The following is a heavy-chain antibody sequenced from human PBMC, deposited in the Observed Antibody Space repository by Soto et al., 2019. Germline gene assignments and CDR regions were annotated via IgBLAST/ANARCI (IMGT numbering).Heavy chain of an antibody. J-gene: IGHJ6*02. D-gene: IGHD6-6*01. V-gene: IGHV4-34*01. CDR1: GGSFSGYY. CDR3: ARGRSSVPDRRGIGYYGLDV. Sequence: QVQLQQWGAEVLKPSETLSLTCVVNGGSFSGYYWSWIRQRPGKGLEWIGEINDSGITDSNPSLESRVTISVDMSKNQFSLKWNSVTAADTAVYHCARGRSSVPDRRGIGYYGLDVWGQGTTVTVSS. CDR2: INDSGIT.